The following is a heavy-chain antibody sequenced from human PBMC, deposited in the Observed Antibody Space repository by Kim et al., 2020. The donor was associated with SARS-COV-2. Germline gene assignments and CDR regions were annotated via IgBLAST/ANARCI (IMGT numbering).Heavy chain of an antibody. J-gene: IGHJ6*02. Sequence: SVKVSCKASGGTFSSYAISWVRQAPGQGLEWMGRIIPILGIANYAQKFQGRVTITADKSTSTAYMELSSLRSEDTAVYYCARASSSGWYYYYYGMDAWGQGTTVTVSS. V-gene: IGHV1-69*04. CDR2: IIPILGIA. CDR3: ARASSSGWYYYYYGMDA. D-gene: IGHD6-19*01. CDR1: GGTFSSYA.